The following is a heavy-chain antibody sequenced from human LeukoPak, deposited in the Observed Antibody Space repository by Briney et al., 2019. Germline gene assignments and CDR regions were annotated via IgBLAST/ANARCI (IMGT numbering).Heavy chain of an antibody. V-gene: IGHV3-23*01. CDR1: GFTFSNFG. J-gene: IGHJ4*02. Sequence: GGSLRLSRAASGFTFSNFGMSWVRQAPGKGPEWLSGISADGGSPYYADSMKGRFAVSRDNSKDILYLQMDSLRAEDTAVYYCARDSTKWLRLDYFDNWGQGTLVTVSS. CDR3: ARDSTKWLRLDYFDN. CDR2: ISADGGSP. D-gene: IGHD5-12*01.